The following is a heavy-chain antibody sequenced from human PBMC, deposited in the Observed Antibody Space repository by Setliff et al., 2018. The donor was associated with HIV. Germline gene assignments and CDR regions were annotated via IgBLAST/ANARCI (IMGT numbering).Heavy chain of an antibody. CDR1: GYTFTSYH. V-gene: IGHV1-46*01. Sequence: ASVKVSCKASGYTFTSYHMYWVRQAPGQGLEWMGSINPSGGSTSYAQKLQGRVTMTTDTSTTTAYMELRSLRSDDTAVYYCARDAPAEYYDFWSGYILWDVWGKGTTVTVSS. D-gene: IGHD3-3*01. CDR2: INPSGGST. CDR3: ARDAPAEYYDFWSGYILWDV. J-gene: IGHJ6*04.